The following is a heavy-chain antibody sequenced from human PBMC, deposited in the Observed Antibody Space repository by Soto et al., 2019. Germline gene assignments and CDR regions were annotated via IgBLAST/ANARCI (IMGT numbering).Heavy chain of an antibody. CDR2: LYDIDGS. D-gene: IGHD1-1*01. J-gene: IGHJ3*01. CDR1: GFTISGKKY. Sequence: DVQLVESGGGLIQPGESLRLSCAAFGFTISGKKYVAWVRQAPGKGLEWVSGLYDIDGSFYADSVKGRFTTSSDSSKTTVYLQMNDLRPDDTAVYYCATWHEREHAYDVWGLGTTVTVSS. V-gene: IGHV3-53*01. CDR3: ATWHEREHAYDV.